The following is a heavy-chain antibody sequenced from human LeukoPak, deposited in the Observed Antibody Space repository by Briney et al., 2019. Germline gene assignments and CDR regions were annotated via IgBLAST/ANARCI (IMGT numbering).Heavy chain of an antibody. V-gene: IGHV4-4*02. D-gene: IGHD6-19*01. J-gene: IGHJ6*02. Sequence: SETLSLTCAVSGGSISSSNWWSWVRQPPGKGLEWIGEIYHSGSTNYNPSPKSRVTISVDKSKNQFSLKLSSVTAADTAVYYCANKAHSSGWGGAYYYYGMDVWGQGTTVTVSS. CDR2: IYHSGST. CDR3: ANKAHSSGWGGAYYYYGMDV. CDR1: GGSISSSNW.